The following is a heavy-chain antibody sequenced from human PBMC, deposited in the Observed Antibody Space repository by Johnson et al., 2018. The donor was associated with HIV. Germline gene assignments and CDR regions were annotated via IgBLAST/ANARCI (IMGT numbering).Heavy chain of an antibody. D-gene: IGHD2-15*01. CDR1: GFTVSSNY. CDR3: ARDGEYCSGGSCSDAFDI. Sequence: VQLVESGGGLVQPGGSLRLSCAASGFTVSSNYMNWVRQAPGKGLEWVSGINWNGGSTGYADSVKGRFTISRDNAKNSLYLQMNSLRAEDTALYYCARDGEYCSGGSCSDAFDIWGQGTRVTVSS. CDR2: INWNGGST. V-gene: IGHV3-20*04. J-gene: IGHJ3*02.